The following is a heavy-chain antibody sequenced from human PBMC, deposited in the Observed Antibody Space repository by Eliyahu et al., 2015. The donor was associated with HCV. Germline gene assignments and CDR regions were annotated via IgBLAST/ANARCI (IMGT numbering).Heavy chain of an antibody. Sequence: EVQLVESGGGLVEPGGSLRLSCAASDFTFSNAXMSWVRQTPGKGLQWIGRIKRKSDGGTIDYAAPVTGRFSISRDDSRNTLYLQMNSLKTEDTGVYYCTTAAGQQMGPRAYLFYAMDVWGEGTTVTVSS. CDR2: IKRKSDGGTI. D-gene: IGHD6-13*01. J-gene: IGHJ6*04. CDR3: TTAAGQQMGPRAYLFYAMDV. CDR1: DFTFSNAX. V-gene: IGHV3-15*01.